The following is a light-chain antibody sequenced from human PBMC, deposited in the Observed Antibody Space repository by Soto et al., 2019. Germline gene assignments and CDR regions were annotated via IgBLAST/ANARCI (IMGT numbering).Light chain of an antibody. Sequence: QSVLTQSPSVSAAPGQKVTISCAGSRSNIGSDYVSWYQLVPGRAPKLLIYDNNKRPSGIPDRFSGSKSGTSATLGITGLQTGDEADYYCATWDSSLSEVVFGGGTKLTVL. V-gene: IGLV1-51*01. CDR2: DNN. CDR3: ATWDSSLSEVV. J-gene: IGLJ2*01. CDR1: RSNIGSDY.